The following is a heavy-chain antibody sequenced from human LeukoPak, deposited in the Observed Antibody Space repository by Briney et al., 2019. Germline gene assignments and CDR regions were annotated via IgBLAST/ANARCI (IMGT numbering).Heavy chain of an antibody. Sequence: GGSLRLSCAASGFTFSSYNMNWVRQAPGKGLEWVSSISSSSSYIYYADSVKGRFTISRDNAKNSLYLQMNSLRAEDTAVYYCARDGIVGATRAFDYWGQGTLVTVSS. CDR1: GFTFSSYN. V-gene: IGHV3-21*01. D-gene: IGHD1-26*01. CDR2: ISSSSSYI. J-gene: IGHJ4*02. CDR3: ARDGIVGATRAFDY.